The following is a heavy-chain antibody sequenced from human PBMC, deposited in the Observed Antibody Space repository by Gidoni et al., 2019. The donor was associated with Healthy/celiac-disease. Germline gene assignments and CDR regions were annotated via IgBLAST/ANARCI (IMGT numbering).Heavy chain of an antibody. D-gene: IGHD6-13*01. V-gene: IGHV1-2*02. CDR2: INPNSGGT. CDR1: GYTFTGYY. CDR3: ARGANARRIAAAGTLTRNREDNWFDP. J-gene: IGHJ5*02. Sequence: QVQLVQSGAEVKKPGASVKVSCKASGYTFTGYYMPWVRQAPGQGLEWMGWINPNSGGTNYAQKFQGRVTMTRDTSISTAYMELSRLRSDDTAVYYCARGANARRIAAAGTLTRNREDNWFDPWGQGTLVTVSS.